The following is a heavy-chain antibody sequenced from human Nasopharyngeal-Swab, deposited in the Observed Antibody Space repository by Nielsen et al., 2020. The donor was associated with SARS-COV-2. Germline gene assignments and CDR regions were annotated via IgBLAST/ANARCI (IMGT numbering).Heavy chain of an antibody. CDR1: GFTFCRHA. J-gene: IGHJ4*02. Sequence: GGSLRLSCAASGFTFCRHALSLVRQAPGKGLEWVSAISGSGGSTYYADSVKGRFTISRDNSKNTLYLQMNSLRAEDTAVYYCAKDLGLGSWYYAYWGQGTLVTVSS. CDR2: ISGSGGST. V-gene: IGHV3-23*01. CDR3: AKDLGLGSWYYAY. D-gene: IGHD6-13*01.